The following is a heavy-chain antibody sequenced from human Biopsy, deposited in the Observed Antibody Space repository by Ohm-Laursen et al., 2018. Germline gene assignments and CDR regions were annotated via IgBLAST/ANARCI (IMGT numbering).Heavy chain of an antibody. CDR3: VKQWGGYNFDS. V-gene: IGHV3-33*06. CDR2: IWYDGSNK. D-gene: IGHD1-14*01. J-gene: IGHJ5*01. CDR1: GFTFSSYG. Sequence: SLRLSCAASGFTFSSYGMHWVRQAPGKGLEWVAVIWYDGSNKYYADSVKGRFTISRDNSKNTLFLQMDSLRADDTAVYYCVKQWGGYNFDSWGQGTLVTVSS.